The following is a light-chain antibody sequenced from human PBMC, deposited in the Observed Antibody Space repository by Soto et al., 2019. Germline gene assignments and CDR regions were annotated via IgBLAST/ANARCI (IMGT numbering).Light chain of an antibody. CDR2: AAS. CDR3: QQSYSAPFT. CDR1: QSITGY. V-gene: IGKV1-39*01. Sequence: DIQVTQSPSSLSASVGDRVTITCRASQSITGYVNWYQQKPGKAPNLLIHAASRLQSGVPSRFNGSGSGTDFTLTIGSMKPEDFGIYYCQQSYSAPFTFGPGTKVDMK. J-gene: IGKJ3*01.